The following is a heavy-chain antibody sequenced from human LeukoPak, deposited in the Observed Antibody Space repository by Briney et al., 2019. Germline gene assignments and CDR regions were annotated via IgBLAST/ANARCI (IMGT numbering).Heavy chain of an antibody. CDR1: GYSFTSYW. Sequence: GESLKISCKGSGYSFTSYWISWVRQMPGKGLEWMGRIDPSDSYTNYSPSLQGHVTISADKSISTAYLQWSSLKASDTAMYYCARHPLIVVPAAARNWFDPWGQGTLVTVSS. CDR2: IDPSDSYT. V-gene: IGHV5-10-1*01. J-gene: IGHJ5*02. CDR3: ARHPLIVVPAAARNWFDP. D-gene: IGHD2-2*01.